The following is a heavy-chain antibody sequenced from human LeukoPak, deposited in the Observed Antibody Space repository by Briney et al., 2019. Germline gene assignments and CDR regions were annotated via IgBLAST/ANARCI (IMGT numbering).Heavy chain of an antibody. CDR1: GFTFSTYA. D-gene: IGHD3-16*01. CDR2: ISGSGDST. CDR3: ARGSYNPFDY. J-gene: IGHJ4*02. Sequence: GGSLRLSCAASGFTFSTYAMSWVRQAPGKGLEWVSGISGSGDSTNYADSVKGRFTISRDNSKNTRYLQMNSLRAEDTAVYYCARGSYNPFDYWGQGTLVTVSS. V-gene: IGHV3-23*01.